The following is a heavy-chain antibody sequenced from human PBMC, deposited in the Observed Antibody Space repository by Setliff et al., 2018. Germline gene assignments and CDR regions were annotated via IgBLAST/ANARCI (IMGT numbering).Heavy chain of an antibody. CDR3: ATVEAITIAAAGTTIFDY. CDR1: GYTLTELS. J-gene: IGHJ4*02. D-gene: IGHD6-13*01. Sequence: ASVKVSCKVSGYTLTELSMHWVRQAPGKGLEWMGGFDPEDGETIYAQKFQGRVTMTEDTSTDTAYMELSSLRSEDTAVYYCATVEAITIAAAGTTIFDYWGQGTLVTVAS. CDR2: FDPEDGET. V-gene: IGHV1-24*01.